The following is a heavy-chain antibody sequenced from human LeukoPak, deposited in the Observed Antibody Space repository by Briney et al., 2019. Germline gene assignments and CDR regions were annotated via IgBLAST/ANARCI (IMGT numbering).Heavy chain of an antibody. Sequence: ASVKVSCKASGYTFTSYYMHWVRQAPGQGLEWMGIINPSGGSTSYAQKFQGRVTMTRDTSTSTAYMELRSLRSDDTAVYYCAREDCSGGSCYRFEYWGQGTLVTVSS. CDR3: AREDCSGGSCYRFEY. D-gene: IGHD2-15*01. V-gene: IGHV1-46*01. CDR2: INPSGGST. J-gene: IGHJ4*02. CDR1: GYTFTSYY.